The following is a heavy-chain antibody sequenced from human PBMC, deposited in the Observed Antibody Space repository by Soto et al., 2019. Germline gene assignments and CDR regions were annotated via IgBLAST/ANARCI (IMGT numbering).Heavy chain of an antibody. V-gene: IGHV4-4*02. J-gene: IGHJ4*02. CDR1: GGSITSSNW. CDR3: ARDSSSAFYFDY. CDR2: IYHSGGN. D-gene: IGHD6-6*01. Sequence: QVQLQESGPGLVKPSGTLSLTCAVSGGSITSSNWWCWVRHPPGQGLERIGEIYHSGGNNYNPSLKSRVTISVDKPKNQFPLELSSVTAADTAVYYWARDSSSAFYFDYWGQGTLVTVSS.